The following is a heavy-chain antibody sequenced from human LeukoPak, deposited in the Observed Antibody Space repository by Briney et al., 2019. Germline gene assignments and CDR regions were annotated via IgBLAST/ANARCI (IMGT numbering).Heavy chain of an antibody. J-gene: IGHJ4*02. V-gene: IGHV4-59*01. CDR1: GDFITAYY. CDR3: ASNTGTVFDY. D-gene: IGHD7-27*01. Sequence: SETLSLTCSVSGDFITAYYWSWIRQPPGKGLEWIGYVYYSGSTEYNPSLRSRVTISLEMSNYQFSLKLTSVTAADTAVYYCASNTGTVFDYWGQGALVTVSS. CDR2: VYYSGST.